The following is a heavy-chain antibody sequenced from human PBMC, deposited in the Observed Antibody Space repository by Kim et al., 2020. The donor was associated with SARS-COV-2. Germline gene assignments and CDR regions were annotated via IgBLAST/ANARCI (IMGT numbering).Heavy chain of an antibody. CDR3: ARVPGSSGYYHEQFDY. J-gene: IGHJ4*02. CDR1: GYTFTGYY. D-gene: IGHD3-22*01. V-gene: IGHV1-2*02. CDR2: INPNSGGT. Sequence: ASVKVSCKASGYTFTGYYMHWVRQAPGQGLEWMGWINPNSGGTKYAQKFQGRVTMTRDTSISTAYMELSRLRYDDTAVYYCARVPGSSGYYHEQFDYWGQGTLVTVSS.